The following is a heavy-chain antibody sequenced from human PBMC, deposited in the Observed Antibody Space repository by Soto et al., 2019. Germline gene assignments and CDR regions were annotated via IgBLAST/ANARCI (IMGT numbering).Heavy chain of an antibody. V-gene: IGHV3-21*01. CDR2: ISSSSSYI. D-gene: IGHD6-19*01. CDR3: ASEDIAVAALDY. CDR1: GFTFSSYS. J-gene: IGHJ4*02. Sequence: EVQLVESGGGLVKPGGSLRLSCAASGFTFSSYSMNWVRQAPGKGLEWVSSISSSSSYIYYADSVKGRFTISRDNAKNSLYLQMNLLRAEDTAVYYCASEDIAVAALDYWGQGTLVTVSS.